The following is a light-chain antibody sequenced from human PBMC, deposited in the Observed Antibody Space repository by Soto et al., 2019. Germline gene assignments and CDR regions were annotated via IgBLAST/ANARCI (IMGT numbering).Light chain of an antibody. Sequence: DIQMTQSPSTLSGSVGDRVTITCRASQSTSSYLAWYQLKPGKAPKLLIYQASSLENGVPSRFSGSGSGTEFSLTISSLQPDDFATYYCQQYSSHSTFGQGTKVDIK. J-gene: IGKJ1*01. CDR2: QAS. V-gene: IGKV1-5*03. CDR1: QSTSSY. CDR3: QQYSSHST.